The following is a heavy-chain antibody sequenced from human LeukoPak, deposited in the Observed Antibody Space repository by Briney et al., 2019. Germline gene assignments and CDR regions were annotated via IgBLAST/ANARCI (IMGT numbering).Heavy chain of an antibody. Sequence: GGSLRLSCAASGFTVSSNYMSWVRQAPGKGLEWVSVIYSGGSTYYADSVKGRFTISRDNSKNTLYLQMNSLRAEDTAVYYCARERTGAYYYYYIDVWGKGTTVTVSS. V-gene: IGHV3-66*01. CDR1: GFTVSSNY. D-gene: IGHD1-1*01. J-gene: IGHJ6*03. CDR2: IYSGGST. CDR3: ARERTGAYYYYYIDV.